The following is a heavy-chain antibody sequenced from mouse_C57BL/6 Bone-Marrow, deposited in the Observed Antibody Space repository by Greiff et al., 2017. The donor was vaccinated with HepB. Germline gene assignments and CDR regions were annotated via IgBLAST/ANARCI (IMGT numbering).Heavy chain of an antibody. CDR1: GFTFSDYY. D-gene: IGHD2-2*01. J-gene: IGHJ4*01. CDR2: ISNGGGST. V-gene: IGHV5-12*01. CDR3: ARQGVIMDY. Sequence: DVMLVESGGGLVQPGGSLKLSCAASGFTFSDYYMYWVRQTPEKRLEWVAYISNGGGSTYYPDTVKGRFTISRDNAKNTLYLQMSRLKSEDTAMYYCARQGVIMDYWGQGTSVTVSS.